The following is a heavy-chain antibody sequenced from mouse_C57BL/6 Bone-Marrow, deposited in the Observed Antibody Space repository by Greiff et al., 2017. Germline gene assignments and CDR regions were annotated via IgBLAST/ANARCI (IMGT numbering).Heavy chain of an antibody. CDR3: ANPYYGSSSWYFDY. Sequence: VKLMESDAELVKPGASVKISCKVSGYTFTDHTIHWMKQRPEQGLEWIGYIYPRDGSTKYNEKFKGKATLTADKSSSTAYMQLNSLTSEDAAVYFCANPYYGSSSWYFDYWGQGTTLTVSS. D-gene: IGHD1-1*01. J-gene: IGHJ2*01. CDR1: GYTFTDHT. CDR2: IYPRDGST. V-gene: IGHV1-78*01.